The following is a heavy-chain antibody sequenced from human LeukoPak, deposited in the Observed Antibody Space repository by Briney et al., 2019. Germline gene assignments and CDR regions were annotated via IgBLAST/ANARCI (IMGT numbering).Heavy chain of an antibody. D-gene: IGHD2-2*02. CDR2: IWSGISNK. Sequence: GSLRLSCAASGFTFSSYGIHWVRRAPGKGLEWVAVIWSGISNKYYADSVKGRFTISRDDSKNTLYLQMNSLRAEDTAVYHCAKDYCTSSSCYTWGFDYWGQGTVVTVSS. V-gene: IGHV3-30*02. CDR3: AKDYCTSSSCYTWGFDY. CDR1: GFTFSSYG. J-gene: IGHJ4*02.